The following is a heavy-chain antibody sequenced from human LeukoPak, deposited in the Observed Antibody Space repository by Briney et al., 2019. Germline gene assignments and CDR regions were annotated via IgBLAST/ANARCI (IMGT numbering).Heavy chain of an antibody. CDR2: INHSGST. V-gene: IGHV4-34*01. J-gene: IGHJ5*02. Sequence: SETLSLTCAVYGGSFSGYYWSWLRQPPGKGLEWIGEINHSGSTNYNPSLKSRVTISVDTSKNQFSLKLSSVTAADTAVYYCARGASYYGSGSYYTDNWFDPWGQGTLVTVSS. CDR3: ARGASYYGSGSYYTDNWFDP. D-gene: IGHD3-10*01. CDR1: GGSFSGYY.